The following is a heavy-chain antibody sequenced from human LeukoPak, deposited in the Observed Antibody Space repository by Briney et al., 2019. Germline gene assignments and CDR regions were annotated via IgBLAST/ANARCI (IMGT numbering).Heavy chain of an antibody. CDR1: GFTFSSYW. J-gene: IGHJ4*02. CDR2: IKQDGSQK. CDR3: ARGVPYASWSGPHYSDY. D-gene: IGHD3-3*01. V-gene: IGHV3-7*01. Sequence: GGSLRLPCAASGFTFSSYWMSWVRQAPGKGLEWVANIKQDGSQKYCVDSVKGRFSISRDNAKNSLYLQMNSRRAEDTAVYYCARGVPYASWSGPHYSDYWGQGTLVTVSS.